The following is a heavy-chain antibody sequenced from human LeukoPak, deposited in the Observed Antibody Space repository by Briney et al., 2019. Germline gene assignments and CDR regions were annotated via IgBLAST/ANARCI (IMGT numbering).Heavy chain of an antibody. CDR3: ARDPAYYYGSGSYLARDY. CDR2: IYHSGST. V-gene: IGHV4-38-2*02. Sequence: SETLSLTCTVSGYSISSGYYWGWIRQPPGKGLEWIGSIYHSGSTYYNPSLKSRVTISVDKSKNQFSLKLSSVTAADTAVYYCARDPAYYYGSGSYLARDYWGQGTLVTVSS. D-gene: IGHD3-10*01. J-gene: IGHJ4*02. CDR1: GYSISSGYY.